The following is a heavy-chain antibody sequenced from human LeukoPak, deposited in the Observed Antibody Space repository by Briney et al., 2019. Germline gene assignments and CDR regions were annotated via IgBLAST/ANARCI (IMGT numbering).Heavy chain of an antibody. CDR2: ISFDGSKK. D-gene: IGHD3-3*01. V-gene: IGHV3-30*03. J-gene: IGHJ4*02. CDR3: ASERITIFGVVIRALDC. CDR1: GFAFSTSW. Sequence: GGSLTLSCAASGFAFSTSWMSWIRQAPGKGLEWVAAISFDGSKKYYADSVKGRFTISRDNSQNTMYLEMNSLTVEDTTVYYCASERITIFGVVIRALDCWGQGTLVTVSS.